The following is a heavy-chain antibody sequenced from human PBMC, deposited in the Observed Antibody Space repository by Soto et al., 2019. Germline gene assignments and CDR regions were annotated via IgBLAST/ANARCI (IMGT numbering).Heavy chain of an antibody. CDR1: GFTFTNFW. CDR2: IKPDGSVK. CDR3: ARDRPYSSGCYHDY. D-gene: IGHD6-19*01. J-gene: IGHJ4*02. V-gene: IGHV3-7*01. Sequence: GGSLRLSCVVSGFTFTNFWMSWVRQGPGKGLEWVANIKPDGSVKYYVDSVKGRFTISRDNSKNTLYLQMNSLRAEDTAVYYCARDRPYSSGCYHDYWGQGTLVNVSS.